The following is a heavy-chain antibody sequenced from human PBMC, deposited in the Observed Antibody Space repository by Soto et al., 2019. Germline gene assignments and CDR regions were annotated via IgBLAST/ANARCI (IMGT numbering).Heavy chain of an antibody. CDR2: IYDSGST. J-gene: IGHJ6*02. CDR1: GDSINNYY. Sequence: SETLSLTCTVSGDSINNYYWTWIRQPPGKGLEWIGYIYDSGSTSFNPSLKSRLTISVDTSRNQFSLKLKSVTAADTAVYYCARGTKYYYQGMDVWGQGTTVTVSS. V-gene: IGHV4-59*01. CDR3: ARGTKYYYQGMDV.